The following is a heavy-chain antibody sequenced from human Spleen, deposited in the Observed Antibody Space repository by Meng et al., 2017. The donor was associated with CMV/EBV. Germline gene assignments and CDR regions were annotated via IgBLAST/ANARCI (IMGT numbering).Heavy chain of an antibody. D-gene: IGHD2-2*02. J-gene: IGHJ5*02. CDR1: GGSISGSFY. CDR2: IYYSGSS. Sequence: LRLSCTVSGGSISGSFYWTWIRQHPGKGLEWIGYIYYSGSSYYNPSLKSRLTISVDKSNNQFSLRLSSVTAADTAIYYCARGECSTTSCYMDNWFDPWGQGILVTVSS. CDR3: ARGECSTTSCYMDNWFDP. V-gene: IGHV4-31*03.